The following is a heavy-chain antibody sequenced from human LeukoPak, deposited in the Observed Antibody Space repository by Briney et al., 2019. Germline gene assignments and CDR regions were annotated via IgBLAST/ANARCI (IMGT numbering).Heavy chain of an antibody. J-gene: IGHJ4*02. V-gene: IGHV4-34*01. CDR3: ARFPLEPYTSGAIDY. Sequence: SETLSLTCTVYGGSFSGYYWSWIRQPPGKGLEWIGEINHSGSTNYNPSLKSRVTISLDTSKNQFSLKLSSVTAADTAVYYCARFPLEPYTSGAIDYWGQGTLVTVSS. CDR1: GGSFSGYY. D-gene: IGHD6-19*01. CDR2: INHSGST.